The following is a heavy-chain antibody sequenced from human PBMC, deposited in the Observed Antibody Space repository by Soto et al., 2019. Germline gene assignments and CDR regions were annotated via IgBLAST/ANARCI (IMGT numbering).Heavy chain of an antibody. J-gene: IGHJ5*02. CDR3: ASQYYYGSGSYYKWFDP. CDR2: IYYSGST. D-gene: IGHD3-10*01. CDR1: GGSISSSSYY. Sequence: PSETLSLTCTVSGGSISSSSYYWGWIRQPPGKGLEWIGSIYYSGSTYYNPSLKSRVTISVDTSKNQFSLKLSSVTAADTAVYYCASQYYYGSGSYYKWFDPWGQGTLVTSPQ. V-gene: IGHV4-39*01.